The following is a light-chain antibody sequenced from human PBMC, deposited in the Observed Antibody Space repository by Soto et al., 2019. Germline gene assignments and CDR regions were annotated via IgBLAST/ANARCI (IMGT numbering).Light chain of an antibody. V-gene: IGKV3D-15*01. CDR2: GAS. CDR1: QSVSSN. CDR3: QHYHNWPPWT. Sequence: EIMMTQSPATLSVSPGERATLSYRASQSVSSNLAWYQQKPGQAPRLLIYGASSRATGIPDRFRGSGSGTEFTLTIISLQSEDFAVYFCQHYHNWPPWTFGQGTKVDI. J-gene: IGKJ1*01.